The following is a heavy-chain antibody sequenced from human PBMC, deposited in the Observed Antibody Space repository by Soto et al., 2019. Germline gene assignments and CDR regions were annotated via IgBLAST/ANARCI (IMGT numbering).Heavy chain of an antibody. CDR2: IWYDGSNK. V-gene: IGHV3-33*01. J-gene: IGHJ4*02. D-gene: IGHD1-7*01. CDR1: GFTFSSYG. CDR3: ASDSLLPELNLRNDFDY. Sequence: GGSLRLSCAASGFTFSSYGMHWVRQAPGKGLEWVAVIWYDGSNKYYADSVKGRFTISRDNSKNTLYLQMNSLGAEDTAVYYCASDSLLPELNLRNDFDYWGQGTLVTVSS.